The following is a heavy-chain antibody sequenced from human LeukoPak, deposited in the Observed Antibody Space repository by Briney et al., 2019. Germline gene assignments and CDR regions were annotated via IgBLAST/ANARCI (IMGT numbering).Heavy chain of an antibody. J-gene: IGHJ6*02. D-gene: IGHD5-12*01. Sequence: AGSLRLSCAGSGSTFSLYNMHWVRQAPGKGLEGVALISFGGSPKYYADSVKGRFTISRDNSKNTLFLQMSSLTAEDTAVYYCAREGASNGYHYGMDVWGQGTTVSVS. CDR3: AREGASNGYHYGMDV. CDR2: ISFGGSPK. V-gene: IGHV3-30*04. CDR1: GSTFSLYN.